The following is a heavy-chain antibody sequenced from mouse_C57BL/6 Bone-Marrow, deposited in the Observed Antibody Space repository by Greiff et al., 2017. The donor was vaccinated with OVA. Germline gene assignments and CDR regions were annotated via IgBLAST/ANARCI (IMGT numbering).Heavy chain of an antibody. V-gene: IGHV7-1*01. Sequence: EVKVVESGGGLVQSGRSLRLSCATSGFTFSDFYMEWVRQAPGKGLEWIAASRNKANDYTTEYSASVKGRFIVSRDTSQSILYLQMNALRAEDTAIYYCARDAGSMITTGYFDVWGTGTTVTVSS. J-gene: IGHJ1*03. CDR3: ARDAGSMITTGYFDV. CDR1: GFTFSDFY. CDR2: SRNKANDYTT. D-gene: IGHD2-4*01.